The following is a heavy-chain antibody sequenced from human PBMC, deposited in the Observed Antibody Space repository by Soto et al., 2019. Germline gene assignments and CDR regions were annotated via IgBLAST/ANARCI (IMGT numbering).Heavy chain of an antibody. V-gene: IGHV2-5*02. CDR2: IYWDDDK. D-gene: IGHD5-12*01. CDR3: AHVYGGYDNFDY. Sequence: QITLKESGPTLVKPTQTLTLTCTFSGFSLSTSGVGVGWIRQPPGMALEWLALIYWDDDKRYSPSLKSRLTITKDTSKNQVVLTMTNMDPVDTATYYCAHVYGGYDNFDYWGQGTLVTVSS. CDR1: GFSLSTSGVG. J-gene: IGHJ4*02.